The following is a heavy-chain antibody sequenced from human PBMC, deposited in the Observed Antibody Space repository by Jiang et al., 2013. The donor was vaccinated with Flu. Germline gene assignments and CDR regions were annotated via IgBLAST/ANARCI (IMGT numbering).Heavy chain of an antibody. Sequence: SLTCTVSGGSISSSSYYWGWIRQPPGKGLEWIGSIYYSGSTYYNPSLKSRVTISVDTSKNQFSLKPSSVTAADTAVYYCASWGHGDYGYFDLWGRGTLVTVSS. CDR3: ASWGHGDYGYFDL. CDR1: GGSISSSSYY. J-gene: IGHJ2*01. D-gene: IGHD4-17*01. CDR2: IYYSGST. V-gene: IGHV4-39*01.